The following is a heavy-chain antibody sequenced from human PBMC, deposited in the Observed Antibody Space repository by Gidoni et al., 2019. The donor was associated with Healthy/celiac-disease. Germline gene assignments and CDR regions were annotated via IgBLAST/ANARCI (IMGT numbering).Heavy chain of an antibody. CDR3: VKDSKVYYYDSSGYPFDY. CDR2: ISSNGGST. CDR1: GFTFSRYA. Sequence: EVQLVESGGGLVQPGGSLRLSCSDYGFTFSRYAMHLVRHAPGKGLEYVSAISSNGGSTYYADSVKGRFTISRDNSKNTLYLQMSSLRAEDTAVYYCVKDSKVYYYDSSGYPFDYWGQGTLVTVSS. J-gene: IGHJ4*02. D-gene: IGHD3-22*01. V-gene: IGHV3-64D*06.